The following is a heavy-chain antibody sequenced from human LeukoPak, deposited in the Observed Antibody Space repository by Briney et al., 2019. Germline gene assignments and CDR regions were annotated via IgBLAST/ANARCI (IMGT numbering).Heavy chain of an antibody. CDR1: GGSISSSNW. V-gene: IGHV4-4*02. Sequence: PSETLSLTCAVSGGSISSSNWWSWVRQPPGKGLEWIGEIYHSGSTNYNPSLKSRVTISVDKSKNQFSLKLSSVTAADTAVYYCARDQGGAAPPFDYWGQGTLVTVSS. CDR2: IYHSGST. J-gene: IGHJ4*02. CDR3: ARDQGGAAPPFDY. D-gene: IGHD6-6*01.